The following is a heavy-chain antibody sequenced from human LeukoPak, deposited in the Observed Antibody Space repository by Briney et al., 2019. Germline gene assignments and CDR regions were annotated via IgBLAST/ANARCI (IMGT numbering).Heavy chain of an antibody. Sequence: LPGGSLRLSCAASGFTFSNYAMSWVRQAPGKGLEWVSAISGTGGSTYYADSVKGRFTISRDNSRHTLYLQMNSLRAENTAVYYCAKDTRALLRLGYFDCWGQGTLVTVSS. CDR2: ISGTGGST. V-gene: IGHV3-23*01. J-gene: IGHJ4*02. CDR1: GFTFSNYA. CDR3: AKDTRALLRLGYFDC. D-gene: IGHD1-26*01.